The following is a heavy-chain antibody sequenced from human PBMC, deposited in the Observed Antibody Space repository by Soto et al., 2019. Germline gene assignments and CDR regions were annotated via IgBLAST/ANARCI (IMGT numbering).Heavy chain of an antibody. J-gene: IGHJ4*02. Sequence: EVQLVESGGGLVKPGGSLRLSCGASGFSFNNAWLNWVRQAPGKGLEWVGRIKSKSDGELAEYAAPVKDRFTISRDDSKNTVFLQMNSLKTEETAVYYCALITSDYWGQGTLVTVSS. CDR2: IKSKSDGELA. CDR1: GFSFNNAW. CDR3: ALITSDY. V-gene: IGHV3-15*07.